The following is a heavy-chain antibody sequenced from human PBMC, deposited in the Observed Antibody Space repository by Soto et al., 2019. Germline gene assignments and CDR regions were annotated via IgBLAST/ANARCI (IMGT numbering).Heavy chain of an antibody. CDR3: ARVSGRSSWYSGYYGMDV. V-gene: IGHV1-69*01. CDR1: GGTFSSYA. J-gene: IGHJ6*02. Sequence: QVQLVQSGAEVKKPGSSVKVSCKASGGTFSSYAISWVRQAPGQGLEWMGGIIPIFGTANYAQKCQGRVTITADEATSTGYMEMSSLRSEDMAVYYCARVSGRSSWYSGYYGMDVWGQGSTVTVS. D-gene: IGHD6-13*01. CDR2: IIPIFGTA.